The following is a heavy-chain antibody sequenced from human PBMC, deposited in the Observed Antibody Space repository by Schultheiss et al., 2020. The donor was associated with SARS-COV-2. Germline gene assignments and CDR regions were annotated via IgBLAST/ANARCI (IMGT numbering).Heavy chain of an antibody. CDR2: ISGSGGST. CDR1: GFTFSNYA. D-gene: IGHD1-26*01. V-gene: IGHV3-23*01. J-gene: IGHJ4*02. CDR3: ARDYSGSYYLGY. Sequence: GESLKISCAAAGFTFSNYAMSWVRQAPGKGLEWVSAISGSGGSTYYADSVKGRFTISRDNAKNSLYLQMNSLRAEDTAVYYCARDYSGSYYLGYWGQGTLVTVSS.